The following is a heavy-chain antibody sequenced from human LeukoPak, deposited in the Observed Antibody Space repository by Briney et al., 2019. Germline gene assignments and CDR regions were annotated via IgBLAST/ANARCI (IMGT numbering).Heavy chain of an antibody. V-gene: IGHV3-23*01. D-gene: IGHD2-15*01. Sequence: GGSLRLSCAASGFTFSSSAMTWVRQAPGKGLEWVSVISGSGDSTFYADSVKGRFTISRDSSKNTVYLQMNSLRAGDTAICYCAKGMSGSCYSGLHCWGQGTLVTVSS. J-gene: IGHJ4*02. CDR2: ISGSGDST. CDR1: GFTFSSSA. CDR3: AKGMSGSCYSGLHC.